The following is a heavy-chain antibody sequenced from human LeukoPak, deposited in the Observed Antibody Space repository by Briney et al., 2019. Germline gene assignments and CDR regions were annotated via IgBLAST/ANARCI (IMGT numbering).Heavy chain of an antibody. CDR2: IRYDGSNK. V-gene: IGHV3-30*02. CDR1: GFTFSSYG. Sequence: GGCLRLSCAASGFTFSSYGMHWVRQAPGKGLEWVAFIRYDGSNKYYADSVKGRFTISRDNSENTLYLQMNSLRAEDTAVYYCARDLYRIVVVPHYFDYWGQGTLVTVSS. J-gene: IGHJ4*02. D-gene: IGHD3-22*01. CDR3: ARDLYRIVVVPHYFDY.